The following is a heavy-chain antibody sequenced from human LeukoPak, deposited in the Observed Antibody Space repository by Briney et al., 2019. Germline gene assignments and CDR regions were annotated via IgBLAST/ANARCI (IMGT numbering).Heavy chain of an antibody. CDR2: ISYDGSNK. CDR1: GFTSSSYG. Sequence: PGGFLRLSCAASGFTSSSYGMHWVRQAPGKGLEWVAVISYDGSNKYYADSVKGRFTISRDNSKNTLYLQMNSLRAEDTAVYYCAKSGGFEDYYGMDVWGQGTTVTVSS. V-gene: IGHV3-30*18. J-gene: IGHJ6*02. CDR3: AKSGGFEDYYGMDV. D-gene: IGHD3-16*01.